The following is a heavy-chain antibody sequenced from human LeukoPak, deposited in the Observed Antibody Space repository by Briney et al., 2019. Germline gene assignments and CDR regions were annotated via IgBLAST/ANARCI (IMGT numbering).Heavy chain of an antibody. CDR3: ARFSGSNWSSFDY. Sequence: GGSLRLSCAASGFTFSSYNMNWVRQAPGKGLEWVSYISSSSSTIYYADSVKGRFTISRDNAKNSLYLQMNSLRAEDTAVYYCARFSGSNWSSFDYWGQGTLVTVSS. D-gene: IGHD6-13*01. J-gene: IGHJ4*02. CDR2: ISSSSSTI. CDR1: GFTFSSYN. V-gene: IGHV3-48*01.